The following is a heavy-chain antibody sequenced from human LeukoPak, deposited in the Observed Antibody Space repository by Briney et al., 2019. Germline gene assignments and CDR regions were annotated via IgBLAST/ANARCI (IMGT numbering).Heavy chain of an antibody. J-gene: IGHJ4*02. CDR1: GFTFSNYW. CDR2: IKSKTDGGTT. CDR3: TTGGTVLRYFDWLLPFDY. D-gene: IGHD3-9*01. Sequence: GGSLRLSCAASGFTFSNYWMSWVRQAPGKGLEWVGRIKSKTDGGTTDYAAPVKGRFTISRDDSKNTLYLQMNSLKTEDTAVYYCTTGGTVLRYFDWLLPFDYWGQGTLVTVSS. V-gene: IGHV3-15*01.